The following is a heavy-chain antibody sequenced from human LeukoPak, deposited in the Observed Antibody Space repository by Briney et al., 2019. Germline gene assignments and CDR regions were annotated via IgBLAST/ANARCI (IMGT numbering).Heavy chain of an antibody. CDR2: IYYTANT. CDR1: GGSITSSSYY. CDR3: ARQAAAFDY. D-gene: IGHD6-25*01. V-gene: IGHV4-39*01. J-gene: IGHJ4*02. Sequence: SSETLSLTCTFSGGSITSSSYYGGWIRQPPGKGLEWIANIYYTANTYYNPSLKSPVTISVDTAKNQFSLKLRSVTAADTAVYYCARQAAAFDYWGQGALVTVSS.